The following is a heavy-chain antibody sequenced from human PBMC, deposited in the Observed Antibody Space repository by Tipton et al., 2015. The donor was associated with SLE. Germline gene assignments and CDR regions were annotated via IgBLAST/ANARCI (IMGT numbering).Heavy chain of an antibody. Sequence: TLSLTCTVSGGSVSSGSYYWSWIRQPPGKGLEWIGYIYYSGSTNYNPSLKSRVTISVDTSKNQFSLKLSSVTAADTAVYYCARDTSARVYFDYWGQGTLVTVSS. J-gene: IGHJ4*02. V-gene: IGHV4-61*01. CDR2: IYYSGST. CDR1: GGSVSSGSYY. CDR3: ARDTSARVYFDY.